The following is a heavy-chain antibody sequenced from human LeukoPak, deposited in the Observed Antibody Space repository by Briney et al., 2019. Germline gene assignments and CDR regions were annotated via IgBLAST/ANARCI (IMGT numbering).Heavy chain of an antibody. CDR3: ARVQPATAIGY. J-gene: IGHJ4*02. V-gene: IGHV1-2*02. Sequence: ASVKVSCKASGYTFNGYYIHWVRQAPGQGLEWMGWINPNSGGTNYAQKFQGRVTMTRDTSISTAYMELSRLRSDDTAVYYCARVQPATAIGYWGQGTLVTVSS. D-gene: IGHD2-21*02. CDR2: INPNSGGT. CDR1: GYTFNGYY.